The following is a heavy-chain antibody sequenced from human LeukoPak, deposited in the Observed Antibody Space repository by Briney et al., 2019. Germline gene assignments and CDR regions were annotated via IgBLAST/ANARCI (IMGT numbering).Heavy chain of an antibody. J-gene: IGHJ1*01. V-gene: IGHV3-30*18. CDR3: AKPAYCGGDCYSSPFQH. D-gene: IGHD2-21*02. Sequence: QPGRSLTLSCAASGFTFSSSGMHWVRQAPGKGLEWVAFVSYDGGKKYYADSVKGRFTISRDNSKNTLYLQMNSLRAEDTAVYYCAKPAYCGGDCYSSPFQHWGQGTLVTVSP. CDR2: VSYDGGKK. CDR1: GFTFSSSG.